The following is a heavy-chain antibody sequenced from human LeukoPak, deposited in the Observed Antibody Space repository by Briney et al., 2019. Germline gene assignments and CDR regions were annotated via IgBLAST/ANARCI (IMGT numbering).Heavy chain of an antibody. J-gene: IGHJ4*02. Sequence: PSETLSLTCTVSGGSISSSSYYWGWIRQPPGKGLEWIGSIYYSGSTYYNPSLKSRVTISVDTSKNQFSLKLSSVTAADTAVYYCARDRYYYDSSGQSTFDYWGQGTLVTVSS. CDR3: ARDRYYYDSSGQSTFDY. CDR1: GGSISSSSYY. CDR2: IYYSGST. D-gene: IGHD3-22*01. V-gene: IGHV4-39*07.